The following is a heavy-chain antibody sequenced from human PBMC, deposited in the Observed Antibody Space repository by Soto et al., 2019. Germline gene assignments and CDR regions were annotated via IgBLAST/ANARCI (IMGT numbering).Heavy chain of an antibody. J-gene: IGHJ6*02. V-gene: IGHV3-23*01. CDR1: GFTFSNFV. CDR3: TKASSDRHHMDV. Sequence: GGSLRLSCATSGFTFSNFVMRWGRQTPGKGLEWVSTITSTGGDTYYTDSVKGRFTISRDNSKNTLYLQMSSLRAEDTALYYCTKASSDRHHMDVWGQGTTVTVPS. CDR2: ITSTGGDT.